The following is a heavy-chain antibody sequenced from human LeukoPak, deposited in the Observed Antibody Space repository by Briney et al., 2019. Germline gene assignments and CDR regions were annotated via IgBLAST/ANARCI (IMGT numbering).Heavy chain of an antibody. CDR1: GGSISSYY. D-gene: IGHD3-9*01. V-gene: IGHV4-34*01. J-gene: IGHJ4*02. CDR2: INHSGST. CDR3: ARGLLPRKLRYFDWLRDY. Sequence: SETLSLTCTVSGGSISSYYWSLIRQPPGKGLEWIGEINHSGSTNYNPSLKSRVTISVDTSKNQFSLKLSSVTAADTAVYYCARGLLPRKLRYFDWLRDYWGQGTLVTVSS.